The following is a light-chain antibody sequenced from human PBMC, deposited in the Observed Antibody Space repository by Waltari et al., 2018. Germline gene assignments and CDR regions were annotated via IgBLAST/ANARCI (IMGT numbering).Light chain of an antibody. J-gene: IGLJ3*02. Sequence: QSALTQPASVSGSPGQSITISCTGTSSDVGGYDYVSWYQQHPGKAPKLLIYDVTKRPAGVSERFSGSKAANTASRTISGLQAEDEADYYCFSYRRSSTWVFGEGTKLTVL. CDR3: FSYRRSSTWV. CDR2: DVT. CDR1: SSDVGGYDY. V-gene: IGLV2-14*03.